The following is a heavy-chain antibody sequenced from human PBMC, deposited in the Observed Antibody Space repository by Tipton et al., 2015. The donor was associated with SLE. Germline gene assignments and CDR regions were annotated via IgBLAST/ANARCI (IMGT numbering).Heavy chain of an antibody. D-gene: IGHD3-3*01. CDR3: ARGPDDFWSGYSEMDV. J-gene: IGHJ6*04. Sequence: TLSLTCAVYGGSFSGYYWSWIRQPPGKGLEWIGEINHSGSTNYNPSLKSRVTISVGTSKNQFSLKLSSVTAADTAVYYCARGPDDFWSGYSEMDVWGKGTTVTISS. CDR2: INHSGST. V-gene: IGHV4-34*01. CDR1: GGSFSGYY.